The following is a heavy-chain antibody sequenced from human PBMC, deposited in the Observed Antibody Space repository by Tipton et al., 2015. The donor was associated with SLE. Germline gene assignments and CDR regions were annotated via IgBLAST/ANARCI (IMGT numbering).Heavy chain of an antibody. CDR2: IYYSGST. Sequence: TLSLTCSVSGASISSGGYYWTWIRQHPGKGLEWIGYIYYSGSTYYNPSLKGRVTMSVDTSENQFSLKVHSVTAADTAVYYCARGSATWGSHWFDPWGRGTPVTVSS. CDR1: GASISSGGYY. CDR3: ARGSATWGSHWFDP. V-gene: IGHV4-31*03. J-gene: IGHJ5*02. D-gene: IGHD7-27*01.